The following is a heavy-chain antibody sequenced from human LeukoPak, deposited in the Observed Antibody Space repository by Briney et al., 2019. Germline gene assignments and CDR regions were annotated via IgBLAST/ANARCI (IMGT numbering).Heavy chain of an antibody. J-gene: IGHJ4*02. Sequence: PGGSLRLSCATSGFTLRYYQMNWVRQAPGKGLEWVSYINVVNGAIYYADSVKGRFTISGDIATNSVYLQMNSLRAEDTALYYCARDLSGWGQGTLVTVSS. CDR1: GFTLRYYQ. D-gene: IGHD3-3*01. V-gene: IGHV3-48*01. CDR3: ARDLSG. CDR2: INVVNGAI.